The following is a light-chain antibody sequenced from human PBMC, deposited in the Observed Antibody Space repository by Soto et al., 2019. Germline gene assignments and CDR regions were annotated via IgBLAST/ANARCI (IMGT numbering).Light chain of an antibody. CDR1: QGISTY. CDR3: QQYDSFSVWT. J-gene: IGKJ1*01. CDR2: DVS. Sequence: DIQMTQSPSSLSASLGDRVTISCRASQGISTYLAWYQQKPGKAPTLLISDVSRLESGVPSRFSGSGSGTEFTLTISGLQPDDFATYYCQQYDSFSVWTFGQGTKVDIK. V-gene: IGKV1-5*01.